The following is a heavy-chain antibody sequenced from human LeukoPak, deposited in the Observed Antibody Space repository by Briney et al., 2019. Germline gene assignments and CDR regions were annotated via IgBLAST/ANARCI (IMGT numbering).Heavy chain of an antibody. CDR2: IKQDGSEK. Sequence: GGSLRLSCAASGFTFSSCWMSWVRQAPEKGLEWVASIKQDGSEKYYVDSVKGRFTISRDNAKNSLYLQMNGLRAEDTAVYYCARDDSGSYCDFWSGYTVAFDIWGQGTMVTVSS. CDR1: GFTFSSCW. J-gene: IGHJ3*02. V-gene: IGHV3-7*01. CDR3: ARDDSGSYCDFWSGYTVAFDI. D-gene: IGHD3-3*01.